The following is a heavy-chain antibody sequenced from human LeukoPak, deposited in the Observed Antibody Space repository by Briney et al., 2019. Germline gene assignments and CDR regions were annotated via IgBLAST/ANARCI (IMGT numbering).Heavy chain of an antibody. CDR2: IRFDGSHE. V-gene: IGHV3-30*02. CDR1: GFTFSRYG. CDR3: AKDWGDGYDSCASDI. D-gene: IGHD5-24*01. J-gene: IGHJ3*02. Sequence: GGSLRLSCAASGFTFSRYGMHWVRQAPGKGLEWLAFIRFDGSHEYYADSVKGRFTISRDISKNTLYLQMNSLRDDDTAVFYCAKDWGDGYDSCASDIWGQGTMVTVSS.